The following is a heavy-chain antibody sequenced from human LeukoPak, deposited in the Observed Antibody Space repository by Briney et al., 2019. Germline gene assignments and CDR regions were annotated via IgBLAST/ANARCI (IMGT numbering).Heavy chain of an antibody. D-gene: IGHD2-2*01. CDR2: IYYSGST. V-gene: IGHV4-39*07. J-gene: IGHJ2*01. CDR1: GGSISSSSYY. CDR3: ARSPQPQDIVVVPAARRYWYFDL. Sequence: SETLSLTCTVSGGSISSSSYYWGWIRQPPGKGLEWIGSIYYSGSTYYNPSLKSRVTISVDTSKNQFSLKLSSVTAADTAVYYCARSPQPQDIVVVPAARRYWYFDLWGRGTLVTVSS.